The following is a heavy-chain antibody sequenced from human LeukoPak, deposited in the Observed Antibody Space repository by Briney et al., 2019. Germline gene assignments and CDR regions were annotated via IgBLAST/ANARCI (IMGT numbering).Heavy chain of an antibody. CDR3: ARADRNYGYLFAF. D-gene: IGHD3-10*01. J-gene: IGHJ4*02. V-gene: IGHV3-48*02. CDR1: GFTFSAYS. CDR2: ISNTGSAI. Sequence: GGSLRLSCAASGFTFSAYSMNWVCQGPGKGLEWVSYISNTGSAIYYTDSVKGRFTISRDNAKNALYLQMNSLRDEDTAMYYCARADRNYGYLFAFWGQGTLVTVSS.